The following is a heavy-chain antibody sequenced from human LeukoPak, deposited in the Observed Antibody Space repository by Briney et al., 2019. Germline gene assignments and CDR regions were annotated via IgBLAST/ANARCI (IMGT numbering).Heavy chain of an antibody. CDR3: AKDRVCSGGSCYFDY. Sequence: GGSLRLSCAASGFTFSTYAMSWVRHAPGKGLEWVSGISGSDDNAFYADSVKGRFTISRDNSKNTLYLQMNSLRAEDTAVYYCAKDRVCSGGSCYFDYWGQGTLVTVSS. V-gene: IGHV3-23*01. CDR1: GFTFSTYA. D-gene: IGHD2-15*01. J-gene: IGHJ4*02. CDR2: ISGSDDNA.